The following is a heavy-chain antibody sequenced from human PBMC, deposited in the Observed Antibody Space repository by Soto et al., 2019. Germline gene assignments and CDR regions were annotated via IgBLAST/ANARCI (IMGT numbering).Heavy chain of an antibody. CDR2: IIPIFGTA. CDR3: AGGIVGASYLGY. V-gene: IGHV1-69*01. CDR1: GGTFSSYA. J-gene: IGHJ4*02. D-gene: IGHD1-26*01. Sequence: QVQLVQSGAEVKKPGSSVKVSCKASGGTFSSYAISWVRQAPGQGLEWMGGIIPIFGTANYAQKFQGRVTITADESKKTGYMGVSSLRSEDKAGDFCAGGIVGASYLGYWGQGTLVTVP.